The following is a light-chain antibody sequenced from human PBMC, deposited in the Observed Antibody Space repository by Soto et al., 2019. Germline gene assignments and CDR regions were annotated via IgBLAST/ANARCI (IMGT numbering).Light chain of an antibody. Sequence: DIVMTQSPDSLAVSLGERATINCKSSQSVLYSSNNKNYLAWYQQKPGQPPKLLIYWASTRESGVPDRFSGRGSGTDFTLTISSLQAEDVAVYYCQQYYSTSSTTFGQGTKVEIK. V-gene: IGKV4-1*01. CDR2: WAS. CDR1: QSVLYSSNNKNY. CDR3: QQYYSTSSTT. J-gene: IGKJ1*01.